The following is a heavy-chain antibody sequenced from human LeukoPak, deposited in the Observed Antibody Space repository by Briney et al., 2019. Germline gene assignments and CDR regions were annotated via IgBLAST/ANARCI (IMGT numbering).Heavy chain of an antibody. J-gene: IGHJ5*02. D-gene: IGHD3-10*01. CDR1: GGSISNYY. CDR2: IYYTGST. Sequence: PSETLSLTCTVSGGSISNYYWSWIRQPPGKGLEWIGYIYYTGSTNYNPSLASRATISVDTSKNQFSLKLTSVTAAVTAVYYCARTISGAWFDPWGQGTLVTVSP. CDR3: ARTISGAWFDP. V-gene: IGHV4-59*01.